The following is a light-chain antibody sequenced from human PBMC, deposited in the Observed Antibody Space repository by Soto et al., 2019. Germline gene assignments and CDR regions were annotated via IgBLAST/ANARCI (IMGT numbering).Light chain of an antibody. J-gene: IGLJ1*01. CDR2: DVS. Sequence: QSALTQPASVSGSPGQSITISCTGSSSDVGAYNYVSWYRHLPGKAPELMIYDVSHRPSGVSDRFSGSKSGNPASLTISGLQAEDDADYYCSSWTNSGTYVFGTGTKLTVL. CDR3: SSWTNSGTYV. CDR1: SSDVGAYNY. V-gene: IGLV2-14*03.